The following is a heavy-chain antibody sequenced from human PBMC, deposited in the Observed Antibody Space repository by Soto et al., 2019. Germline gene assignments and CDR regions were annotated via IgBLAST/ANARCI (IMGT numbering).Heavy chain of an antibody. J-gene: IGHJ5*02. Sequence: GGSLRLSCVASGFNFRSYGMNWVRQAPGRGLEWVSSITFSSLYIYYADSVRGRFLISRDDAKNSLYLQMDNLRAEDTALYYCARSGDVAVGWFDPWGQGTLVTVSS. CDR1: GFNFRSYG. D-gene: IGHD2-21*01. CDR3: ARSGDVAVGWFDP. CDR2: ITFSSLYI. V-gene: IGHV3-21*01.